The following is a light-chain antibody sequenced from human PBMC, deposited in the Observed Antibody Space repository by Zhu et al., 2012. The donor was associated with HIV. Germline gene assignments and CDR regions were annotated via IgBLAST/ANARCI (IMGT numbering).Light chain of an antibody. V-gene: IGKV3-15*01. CDR2: GAS. J-gene: IGKJ1*01. CDR3: QQYYNWPRT. CDR1: QSVSSN. Sequence: EIVMTQSPATLSVSPGERATLSCRASQSVSSNLAWYQQKPGQAPRLLIYGASTEGHWYSQPRFSRQVGRGTEFTLTISSMQSRSILLVYYCQQYYNWPRTFGQGTKV.